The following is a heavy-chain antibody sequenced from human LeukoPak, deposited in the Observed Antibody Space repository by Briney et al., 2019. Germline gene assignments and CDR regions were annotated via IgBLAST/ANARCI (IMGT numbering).Heavy chain of an antibody. CDR3: ARDQGYCTSASCRGDAFDV. D-gene: IGHD2-2*01. J-gene: IGHJ3*01. Sequence: GGSLRLSCAASGFAFSSYWMSWVRQAPGKGLEWVAKIKQDGSEKYYVDSVKGRFTISRDNAKNSLSLQMNSLRAEDTAVYYCARDQGYCTSASCRGDAFDVWGQGSMVSVSS. CDR2: IKQDGSEK. CDR1: GFAFSSYW. V-gene: IGHV3-7*01.